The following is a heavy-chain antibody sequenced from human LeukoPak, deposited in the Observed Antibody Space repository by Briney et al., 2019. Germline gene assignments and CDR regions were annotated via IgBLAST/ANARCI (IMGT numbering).Heavy chain of an antibody. D-gene: IGHD1-26*01. CDR1: GFTVGSNY. Sequence: GGSLRLSCAASGFTVGSNYMSWVRQAPGKGLEWVSVIYSGGSTYYADSAKGRFTISRDNSKNTLYLQMNSLRAEDTAVYYCAKDLSGSCSTFDYWGQGTLVTVSS. CDR2: IYSGGST. CDR3: AKDLSGSCSTFDY. V-gene: IGHV3-53*01. J-gene: IGHJ4*02.